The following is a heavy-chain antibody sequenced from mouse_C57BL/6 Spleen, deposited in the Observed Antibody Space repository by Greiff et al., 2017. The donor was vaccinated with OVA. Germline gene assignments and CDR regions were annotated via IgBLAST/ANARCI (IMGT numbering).Heavy chain of an antibody. V-gene: IGHV10-1*01. Sequence: DAGGGLVQPKGSLKLSCAASGFSFNTYAMNWVRQAPGKGLEWVARIRSKSNNYATYYADSVKDRFTISRDDSESMLYLQMNNLKTEDTAMYYCVSGNFDYWGQGTTLTVSS. CDR3: VSGNFDY. CDR2: IRSKSNNYAT. CDR1: GFSFNTYA. D-gene: IGHD1-1*02. J-gene: IGHJ2*01.